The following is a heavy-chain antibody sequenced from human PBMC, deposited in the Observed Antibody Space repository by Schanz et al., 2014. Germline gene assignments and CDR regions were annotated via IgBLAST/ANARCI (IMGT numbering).Heavy chain of an antibody. V-gene: IGHV1-46*03. D-gene: IGHD6-13*01. CDR1: GYTFTSYY. CDR2: MNSKTGNT. CDR3: ARDGEAAAGCDY. Sequence: QVQLVQSGAEVKKPGASVKVSCKASGYTFTSYYMHWVRQAPGQGLEWMGWMNSKTGNTGYAQRFQGRVTMTTDTSTSTAYMELRNVRYDDTAVYYCARDGEAAAGCDYWGQGTLVTVSS. J-gene: IGHJ4*02.